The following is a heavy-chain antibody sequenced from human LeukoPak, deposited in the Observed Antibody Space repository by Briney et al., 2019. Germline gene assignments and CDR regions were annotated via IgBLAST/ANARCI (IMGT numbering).Heavy chain of an antibody. J-gene: IGHJ5*02. CDR2: ICSSSSTI. V-gene: IGHV3-48*01. D-gene: IGHD3-3*01. CDR1: GFTFSSYS. Sequence: PGGSLRLSCAASGFTFSSYSMNWVRQAPGKGLEWVSYICSSSSTIYYADSVKGRFTISRDNAKNSLYLQMNSLRAEDTAVYYCARDPYSVTIFGVVSSWFDPRGPGTLVTVSS. CDR3: ARDPYSVTIFGVVSSWFDP.